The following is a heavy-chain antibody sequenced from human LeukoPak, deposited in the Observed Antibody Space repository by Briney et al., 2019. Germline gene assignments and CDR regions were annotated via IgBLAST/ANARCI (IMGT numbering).Heavy chain of an antibody. CDR3: APPEYSSSPH. D-gene: IGHD6-6*01. Sequence: GGSLRLSCAASGFTFSSYSMNWVRQAPGKGLEWVSYISSSSSTIYYADSVEGRFTISRDNAKNSLYLQMNSLRAKDTAVYYCAPPEYSSSPHWGQGTLVTVSS. CDR1: GFTFSSYS. V-gene: IGHV3-48*01. CDR2: ISSSSSTI. J-gene: IGHJ4*02.